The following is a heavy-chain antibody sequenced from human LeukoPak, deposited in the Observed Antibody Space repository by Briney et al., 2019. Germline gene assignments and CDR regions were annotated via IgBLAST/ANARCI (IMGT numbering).Heavy chain of an antibody. D-gene: IGHD4-17*01. CDR1: GYTLTELS. J-gene: IGHJ3*02. CDR2: FDPEDGET. CDR3: ATPLRLGAFDI. V-gene: IGHV1-24*01. Sequence: ASVTVSCTVSGYTLTELSMHWVRQAPGKGLEWMGGFDPEDGETIYAQKFQGRVTMTEDTSTDTAYMELSSLRSEDTAVYYCATPLRLGAFDIWGQGTMVTVSS.